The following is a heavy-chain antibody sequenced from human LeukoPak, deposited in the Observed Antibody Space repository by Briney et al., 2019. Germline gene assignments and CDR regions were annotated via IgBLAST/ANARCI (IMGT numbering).Heavy chain of an antibody. CDR3: ARAPSEIGGYYPEYFRH. Sequence: PGGSLRLSCAASGFTFSTYWMHWLRQAPGKGLVWVSRIKSDGSTNYADSVKGRFTISRDNAKNTVSLQMNSLRPEDTGVYYCARAPSEIGGYYPEYFRHWGQGTLVTVSS. J-gene: IGHJ1*01. D-gene: IGHD3-22*01. CDR2: IKSDGST. V-gene: IGHV3-74*01. CDR1: GFTFSTYW.